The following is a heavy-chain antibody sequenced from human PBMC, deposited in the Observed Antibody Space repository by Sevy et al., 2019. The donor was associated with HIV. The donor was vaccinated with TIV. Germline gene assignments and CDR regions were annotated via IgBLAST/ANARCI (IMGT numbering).Heavy chain of an antibody. CDR2: IWYDGSNK. Sequence: GGSLRLSCAASGLTFSSYGMHWVRQAPGKGLEWVAVIWYDGSNKYYADSVKGRFTISRDNSKNTLYLQMNSLRAEDTAVYYCARSIAARSQLYYYGMDVWGQGTTVTVSS. CDR1: GLTFSSYG. CDR3: ARSIAARSQLYYYGMDV. V-gene: IGHV3-33*01. J-gene: IGHJ6*02. D-gene: IGHD6-6*01.